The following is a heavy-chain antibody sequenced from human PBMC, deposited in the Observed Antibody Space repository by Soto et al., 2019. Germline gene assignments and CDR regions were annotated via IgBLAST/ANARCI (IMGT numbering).Heavy chain of an antibody. J-gene: IGHJ4*02. Sequence: EVQLVESGGGLVQPGRSLRLSCVASGFSFDDFVMNWVRQRPGKGLEWVSSVSWNSGAKLYADSVKGRFAISRDSAKKSVYLQMNSLRPDDTAFYYCAKGVATAVPPLDYWGQGTLVTVSS. CDR1: GFSFDDFV. V-gene: IGHV3-9*01. D-gene: IGHD2-21*02. CDR2: VSWNSGAK. CDR3: AKGVATAVPPLDY.